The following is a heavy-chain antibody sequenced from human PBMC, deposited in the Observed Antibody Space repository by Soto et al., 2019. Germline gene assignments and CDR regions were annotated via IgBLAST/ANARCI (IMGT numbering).Heavy chain of an antibody. CDR3: ARSQGSSTSLEIYYYYYYGMDG. J-gene: IGHJ6*02. Sequence: QVQLVQSGAEVKKPGSSVKVSCKASGGTFSSYAISWVRQAPGQGLEWMGGIIPISDTTNYAQKFQGRVTITADESTGTAYMELSSLRSEDTAVYYCARSQGSSTSLEIYYYYYYGMDGWGQGTTVNVSS. D-gene: IGHD2-2*01. CDR2: IIPISDTT. V-gene: IGHV1-69*01. CDR1: GGTFSSYA.